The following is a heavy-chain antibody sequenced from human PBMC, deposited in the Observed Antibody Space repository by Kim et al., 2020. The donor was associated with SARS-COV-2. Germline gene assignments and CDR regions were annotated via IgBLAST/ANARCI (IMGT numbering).Heavy chain of an antibody. CDR1: GFTFSSYS. V-gene: IGHV3-21*01. CDR2: ISSSSSYI. D-gene: IGHD3-9*01. CDR3: ARDLIRDDILTGYVYYYGMDV. Sequence: GGSLRLSCAASGFTFSSYSMNWVRQAPGKGLEWVSSISSSSSYIYYADSVKGRFTISRDKAKNSLYLQMNSLRAEDTTVYYCARDLIRDDILTGYVYYYGMDVWGQGTTVTVSS. J-gene: IGHJ6*02.